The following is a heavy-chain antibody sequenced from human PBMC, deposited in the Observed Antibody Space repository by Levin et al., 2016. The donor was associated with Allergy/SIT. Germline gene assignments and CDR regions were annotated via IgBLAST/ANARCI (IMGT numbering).Heavy chain of an antibody. CDR1: GFTFTDAA. J-gene: IGHJ4*02. CDR3: TTYSGYSDN. V-gene: IGHV3-15*01. Sequence: GESLKISCAASGFTFTDAAMSWVRQAPGKGLEWLGRXKTTRDGGTAVYAAPLEGRFTISRDDSEKTVYLQMNSLKSDDTAVYYCTTYSGYSDNWGQGNLVTVSS. D-gene: IGHD5-12*01. CDR2: XKTTRDGGTA.